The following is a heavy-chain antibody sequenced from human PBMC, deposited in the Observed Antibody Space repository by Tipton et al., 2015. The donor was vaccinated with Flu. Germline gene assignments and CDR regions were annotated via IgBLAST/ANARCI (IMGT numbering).Heavy chain of an antibody. CDR1: GFTFYNYA. V-gene: IGHV3-30*18. D-gene: IGHD3-9*01. Sequence: SLRLSCAASGFTFYNYAMHWVRQAPGKGLEWVATISYEGDNKGYADSVKGRFAISRDDSKNTLFLRMNSLRAEDTAIYYCAKDLDIVTPGGYLDSWGQGTLVTVSS. J-gene: IGHJ4*02. CDR2: ISYEGDNK. CDR3: AKDLDIVTPGGYLDS.